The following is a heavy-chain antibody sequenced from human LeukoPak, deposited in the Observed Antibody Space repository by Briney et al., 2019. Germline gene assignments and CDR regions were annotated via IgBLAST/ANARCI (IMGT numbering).Heavy chain of an antibody. CDR1: GGSISSYY. J-gene: IGHJ4*02. CDR3: AREVYGTDPFFDY. CDR2: IYYSGST. Sequence: PSETLSLTCTVPGGSISSYYWSWIRQPPGKGLEWIGYIYYSGSTNYNPSLKSRVTISVDTSKNQFSLKLSSVTAADTAVYYCAREVYGTDPFFDYWGQGTLVTVSS. D-gene: IGHD3-10*01. V-gene: IGHV4-59*08.